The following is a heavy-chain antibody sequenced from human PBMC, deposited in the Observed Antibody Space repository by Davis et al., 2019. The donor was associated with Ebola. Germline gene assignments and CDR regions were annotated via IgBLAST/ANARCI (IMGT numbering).Heavy chain of an antibody. J-gene: IGHJ4*02. CDR2: FSSISTI. Sequence: GESLKISCAVSGFTFSDYGVSWVRQAPGKGLEWVSYFSSISTIYYADSVKDRFTISRDIAKNSLYLQMNSLRDDDTAVYHCARGWAKGIYFGWGQGTLVTVSS. CDR3: ARGWAKGIYFG. D-gene: IGHD1-26*01. CDR1: GFTFSDYG. V-gene: IGHV3-48*02.